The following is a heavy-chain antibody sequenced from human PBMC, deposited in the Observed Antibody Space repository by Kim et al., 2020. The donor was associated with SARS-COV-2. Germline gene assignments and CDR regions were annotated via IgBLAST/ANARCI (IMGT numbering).Heavy chain of an antibody. Sequence: SETLSLTCAVYGGSFSGYYWSWIRQPPGKGLEWIGEINHSGSTNYNPSLKSRVTISVDTSKNQFSLKLSSVTAADTAVYYCARGLSRMIAARLYDYWGQG. CDR1: GGSFSGYY. J-gene: IGHJ4*02. D-gene: IGHD6-6*01. V-gene: IGHV4-34*01. CDR3: ARGLSRMIAARLYDY. CDR2: INHSGST.